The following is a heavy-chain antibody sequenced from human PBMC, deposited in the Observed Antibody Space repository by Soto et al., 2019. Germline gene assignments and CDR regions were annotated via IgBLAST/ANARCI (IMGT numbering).Heavy chain of an antibody. J-gene: IGHJ4*02. CDR2: IGHSGTT. CDR3: SRERGSGFYYSDL. V-gene: IGHV4-34*02. CDR1: RGSLSGLYY. D-gene: IGHD6-19*01. Sequence: QVQLQQWGAGLLKPSETLSLTCAVSRGSLSGLYYWNWIRQSPGKGLEWIGEIGHSGTTSYNPSLKSRATISVDTSRNQFSLTLRSVTAADTAVYYCSRERGSGFYYSDLWGQGTLVTVSS.